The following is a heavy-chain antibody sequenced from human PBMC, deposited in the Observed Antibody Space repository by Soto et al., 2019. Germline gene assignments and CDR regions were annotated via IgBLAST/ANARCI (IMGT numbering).Heavy chain of an antibody. Sequence: AXGSLRLSCAASGFTFSAYNMNWVRQPPGKGLEWVSSITSSSSSIYYADSLKGRFTISRDNAKNSLYLQMNSLRAEDTAVYYCASHYGDNGWFDLWGQGTLVTVSS. J-gene: IGHJ5*02. CDR2: ITSSSSSI. V-gene: IGHV3-21*06. CDR1: GFTFSAYN. D-gene: IGHD4-17*01. CDR3: ASHYGDNGWFDL.